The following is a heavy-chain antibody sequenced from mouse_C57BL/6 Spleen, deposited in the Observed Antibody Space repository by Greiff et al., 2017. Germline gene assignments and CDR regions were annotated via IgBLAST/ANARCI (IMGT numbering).Heavy chain of an antibody. Sequence: VQLQQSGAELVKPGASVKISCKASGYAFSSHWMNWVKQRPGKGLEWIGQIYPGDGDTNYNGKFKGKATLTADKCSSTAYMQLSSRTSEDSAVCCCARGGSSCWYFGVWGTGTTVTVAS. V-gene: IGHV1-80*01. CDR3: ARGGSSCWYFGV. J-gene: IGHJ1*03. CDR1: GYAFSSHW. D-gene: IGHD1-1*01. CDR2: IYPGDGDT.